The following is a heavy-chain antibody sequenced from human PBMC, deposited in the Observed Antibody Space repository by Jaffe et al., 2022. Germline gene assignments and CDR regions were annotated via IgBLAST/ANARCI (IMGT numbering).Heavy chain of an antibody. J-gene: IGHJ4*02. CDR2: IRYDGSNK. V-gene: IGHV3-30*02. CDR3: AKDLIGYFGVLAH. CDR1: GFTFSSYG. Sequence: QVQLVESGGGVVQPGGSLRLSCAASGFTFSSYGMHWVRQAPGKGLEWVAFIRYDGSNKYYADSVKGRFTISRDNSKNTLYLQMNSLRAEDTAVYYCAKDLIGYFGVLAHWGQGTLVTVSS. D-gene: IGHD3-3*01.